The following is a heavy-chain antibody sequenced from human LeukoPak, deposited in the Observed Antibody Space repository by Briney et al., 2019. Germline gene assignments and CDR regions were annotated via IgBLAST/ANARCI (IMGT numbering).Heavy chain of an antibody. CDR3: ARGISGWYFDY. D-gene: IGHD6-19*01. V-gene: IGHV3-53*01. CDR2: IYSGGST. Sequence: PGGSLRLSCAASGFTVSSNYMSWVRQAPGKGLEWVSVIYSGGSTYYADSVKGRFTISRDNSKNTLYLQMNSLRAEDTAVYYCARGISGWYFDYWGQGTLVTVPS. J-gene: IGHJ4*02. CDR1: GFTVSSNY.